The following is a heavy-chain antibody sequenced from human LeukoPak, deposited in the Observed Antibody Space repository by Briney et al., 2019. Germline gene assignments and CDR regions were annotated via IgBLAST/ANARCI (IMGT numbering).Heavy chain of an antibody. D-gene: IGHD3-9*01. Sequence: ASVKVSCKASGYTFTSYAMNWVRQAPGQGLEWMGWINTNTGNPTYAQGFTGRFVFSLDTSVSPAYLQISSLKAEDTAVYYCARVRYYDILTGYLHTGDYYGMDVWGQGTTVTVSS. CDR2: INTNTGNP. V-gene: IGHV7-4-1*02. J-gene: IGHJ6*02. CDR1: GYTFTSYA. CDR3: ARVRYYDILTGYLHTGDYYGMDV.